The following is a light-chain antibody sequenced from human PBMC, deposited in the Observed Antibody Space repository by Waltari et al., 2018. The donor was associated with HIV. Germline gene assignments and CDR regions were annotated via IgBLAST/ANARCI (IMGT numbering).Light chain of an antibody. Sequence: DIQMTQSPSTLSASVGDRVTITCRASQSINSWLAWYQQKPGAAPKLLIYKASNLESGVTSRFSGSGFGTEFTLTISSLQPDDFATYYCQQYNRYSWTFGQGTKVDIK. CDR2: KAS. J-gene: IGKJ1*01. CDR3: QQYNRYSWT. V-gene: IGKV1-5*03. CDR1: QSINSW.